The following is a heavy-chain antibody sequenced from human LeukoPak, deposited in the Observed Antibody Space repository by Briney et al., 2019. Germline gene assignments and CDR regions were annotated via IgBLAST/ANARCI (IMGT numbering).Heavy chain of an antibody. J-gene: IGHJ5*02. D-gene: IGHD2-15*01. CDR3: ARSIVVVVAATSWFDP. CDR1: GGTFSSYA. CDR2: IIPIFGTA. V-gene: IGHV1-69*05. Sequence: ASVKVSCKASGGTFSSYAISWVRQAPGQGLEWMGRIIPIFGTANYAQKFQGRVPITTDESTSTAYMELSSLRSEDTAVYYCARSIVVVVAATSWFDPWGQGTLVTVSS.